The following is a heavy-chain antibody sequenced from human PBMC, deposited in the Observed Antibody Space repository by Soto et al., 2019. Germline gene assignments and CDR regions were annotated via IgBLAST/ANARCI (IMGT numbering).Heavy chain of an antibody. CDR1: GGTFSSYT. Sequence: SVKVSCKASGGTFSSYTISWVRQAPGQGLEWMGRIIPILGIANYAQKFQGRVTITADKSTSTAYMELSSLRSEDTAVYYCAREVVATIRDNYMDVWGKGTTVTVSS. D-gene: IGHD5-12*01. CDR3: AREVVATIRDNYMDV. CDR2: IIPILGIA. J-gene: IGHJ6*03. V-gene: IGHV1-69*04.